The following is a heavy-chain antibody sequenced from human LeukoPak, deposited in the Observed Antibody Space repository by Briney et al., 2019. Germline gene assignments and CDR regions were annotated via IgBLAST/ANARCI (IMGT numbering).Heavy chain of an antibody. CDR2: TYYSGST. CDR1: GGSISSSSYY. CDR3: ARDYLRYFDY. J-gene: IGHJ4*02. Sequence: SETLSLTCTVSGGSISSSSYYWGWIRQPPGKGLEWIGSTYYSGSTYYNPSLKSRVTISVDTSKNQFSLKLSSVTAADTAVYYCARDYLRYFDYWGQGTLVTVSS. D-gene: IGHD4-11*01. V-gene: IGHV4-39*01.